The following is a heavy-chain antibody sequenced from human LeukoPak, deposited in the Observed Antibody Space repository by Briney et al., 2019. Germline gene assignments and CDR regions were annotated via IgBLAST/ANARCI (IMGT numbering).Heavy chain of an antibody. V-gene: IGHV4-39*01. CDR2: IYYSGST. CDR1: GGSISSSSYY. D-gene: IGHD6-19*01. J-gene: IGHJ6*03. Sequence: SETLSLTCTVSGGSISSSSYYWGWIRQPPGTGLEWIGSIYYSGSTQYNPSLKSRVTISVDTSKNQFSLQLNSVTPEDTAVYYCARVFLGSSGWLSDGWSWGGENYYYYMDVWGKGTTVTVSS. CDR3: ARVFLGSSGWLSDGWSWGGENYYYYMDV.